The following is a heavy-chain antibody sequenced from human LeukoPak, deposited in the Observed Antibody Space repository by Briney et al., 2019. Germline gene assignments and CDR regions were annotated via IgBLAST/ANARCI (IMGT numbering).Heavy chain of an antibody. J-gene: IGHJ4*02. V-gene: IGHV4-39*07. CDR2: IYYSGST. Sequence: SETLSLTCTVSGGSISSSSYYWGWIRQPPGKGLEWIGSIYYSGSTYYNPSLKSRVTISVDTSKNQFSLKLSSVTAADTAVYYCARGPLLRYYGSGSLFFDYWGQGTLVTVSS. CDR3: ARGPLLRYYGSGSLFFDY. CDR1: GGSISSSSYY. D-gene: IGHD3-10*01.